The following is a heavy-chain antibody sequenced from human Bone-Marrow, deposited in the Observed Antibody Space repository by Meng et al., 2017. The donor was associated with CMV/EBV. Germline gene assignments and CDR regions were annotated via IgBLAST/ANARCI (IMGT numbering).Heavy chain of an antibody. Sequence: GESLKISCAASGFTFSRYAMSWVRQAPGKGLEWVSAISGSGGSTYYADSVKGRFTISRDNAKNSLYLQMNSLRVEDTAVYYCASFYCGGECYPYYFDSCGQGTLVTVSS. CDR2: ISGSGGST. D-gene: IGHD2-21*01. V-gene: IGHV3-23*01. CDR3: ASFYCGGECYPYYFDS. J-gene: IGHJ4*02. CDR1: GFTFSRYA.